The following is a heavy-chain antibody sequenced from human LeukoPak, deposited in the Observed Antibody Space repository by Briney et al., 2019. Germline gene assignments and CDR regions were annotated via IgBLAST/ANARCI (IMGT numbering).Heavy chain of an antibody. CDR2: IIPIFGTA. V-gene: IGHV1-69*13. Sequence: SVKVSCKASGGTFSSYAISWVRQAPGQGLEWMGGIIPIFGTANYAQKFQGRVTITADESTSTAYTELSSLRSEDTAVYYCARGYCSSTSCLTGDYYYYYYMDVWGKGTTVTVSS. J-gene: IGHJ6*03. D-gene: IGHD2-2*01. CDR1: GGTFSSYA. CDR3: ARGYCSSTSCLTGDYYYYYYMDV.